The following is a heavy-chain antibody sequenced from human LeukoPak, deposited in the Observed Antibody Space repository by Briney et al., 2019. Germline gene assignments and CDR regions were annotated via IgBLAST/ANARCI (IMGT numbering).Heavy chain of an antibody. V-gene: IGHV3-9*01. Sequence: GGSLRLSCAASGFTFDDYAMHWVRQAPGKGLEWVSGISWNSGSIGYADSVKGRFTISRDNAKNSLYLQMNSLRAEDTALYYCAKGGRRYNWNDWFDPWGQGTLVTVSS. D-gene: IGHD1-20*01. CDR1: GFTFDDYA. CDR2: ISWNSGSI. CDR3: AKGGRRYNWNDWFDP. J-gene: IGHJ5*02.